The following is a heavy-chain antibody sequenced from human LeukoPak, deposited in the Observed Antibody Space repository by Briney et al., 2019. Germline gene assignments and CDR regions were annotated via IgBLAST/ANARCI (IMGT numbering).Heavy chain of an antibody. CDR1: GFTFSSYG. CDR3: AKAGSGSYQYYYYMDV. CDR2: ISGSGGST. J-gene: IGHJ6*03. Sequence: GGSLRLSCAASGFTFSSYGMSWVRQAPGKGKEWVSAISGSGGSTYYADSVKGRFTISRDNSKNTLYLQMNSLRAEDTAVYYCAKAGSGSYQYYYYMDVWGKGTTVTISS. V-gene: IGHV3-23*01. D-gene: IGHD3-10*01.